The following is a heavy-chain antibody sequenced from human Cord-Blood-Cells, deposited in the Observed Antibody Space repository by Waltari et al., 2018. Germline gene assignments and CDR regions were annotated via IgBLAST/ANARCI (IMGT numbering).Heavy chain of an antibody. V-gene: IGHV1-69*04. CDR3: ARDRELENSDAFDI. Sequence: QVQLVQSGAEVKKPGSSVKVSCKASGGTFSSYAISWVRQAPGQGLEWMGGINPILGIANYAQKFQGRVTITADESTSTAYMELSSLRSEDTAVYYCARDRELENSDAFDIWGQGTMVTVSS. D-gene: IGHD1-1*01. J-gene: IGHJ3*02. CDR1: GGTFSSYA. CDR2: INPILGIA.